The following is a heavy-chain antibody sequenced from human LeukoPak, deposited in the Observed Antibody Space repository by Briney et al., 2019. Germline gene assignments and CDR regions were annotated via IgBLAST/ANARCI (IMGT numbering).Heavy chain of an antibody. Sequence: PGGSLRLSCAASGFTVSSNYMSWVRQAPGKGLGWVSVIYSGGSTYYADSVKGRFTISRDNSKNTLYLQMNSLRAEDTAVYYCARDSAWAYAFDIWGQGTMVTVSS. CDR2: IYSGGST. J-gene: IGHJ3*02. CDR1: GFTVSSNY. D-gene: IGHD1-26*01. V-gene: IGHV3-53*01. CDR3: ARDSAWAYAFDI.